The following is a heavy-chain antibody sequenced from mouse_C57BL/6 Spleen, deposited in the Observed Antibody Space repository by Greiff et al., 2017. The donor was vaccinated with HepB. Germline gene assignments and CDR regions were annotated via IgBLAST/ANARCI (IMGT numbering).Heavy chain of an antibody. Sequence: EVKLMESGGGLVKPGGSLKLSCAASGFTFSSYAMSWVRQTPEKRLEWVATISDGGSYTYYPDNVKGRFTISRDNAKNTLYLQMSHLKSEDTAMYYCAREVTTEFAYWGQGTLVTVSA. D-gene: IGHD2-12*01. CDR3: AREVTTEFAY. CDR1: GFTFSSYA. J-gene: IGHJ3*01. CDR2: ISDGGSYT. V-gene: IGHV5-4*01.